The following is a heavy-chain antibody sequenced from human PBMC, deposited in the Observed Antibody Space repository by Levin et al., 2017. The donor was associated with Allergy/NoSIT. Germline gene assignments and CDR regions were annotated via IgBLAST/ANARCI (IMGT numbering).Heavy chain of an antibody. V-gene: IGHV3-30*18. Sequence: GGSLRLSCAVSGITFRDFGYHWVRRAPGKGLEWLTLSSNDGNNQFYADSVKGRLTVTRDNSKNTVILQMNALRPDDSAVYYCAKGGSFDSWGQGTLVTVSS. CDR3: AKGGSFDS. CDR1: GITFRDFG. J-gene: IGHJ4*02. D-gene: IGHD3-16*01. CDR2: SSNDGNNQ.